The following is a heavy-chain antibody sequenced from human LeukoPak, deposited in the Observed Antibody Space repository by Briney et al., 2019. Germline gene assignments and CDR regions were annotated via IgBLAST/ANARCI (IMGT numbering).Heavy chain of an antibody. Sequence: PGGSLRLSCAASGFIFDNYSMNWVRQAPGKGLEWVSSISSSNTYIYYADSVKGRFTISRDNAKNSLYLQINSLRAEDTAVYYCARLAGYCAGGSCYDSYFDFWGQGTLVTVSS. D-gene: IGHD2-15*01. CDR3: ARLAGYCAGGSCYDSYFDF. V-gene: IGHV3-21*01. CDR2: ISSSNTYI. J-gene: IGHJ4*02. CDR1: GFIFDNYS.